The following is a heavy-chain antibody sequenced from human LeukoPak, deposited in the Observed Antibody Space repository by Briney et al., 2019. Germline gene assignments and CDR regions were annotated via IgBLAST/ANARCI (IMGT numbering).Heavy chain of an antibody. J-gene: IGHJ5*02. CDR1: GGSISSSSYY. D-gene: IGHD3-22*01. CDR3: ARDLLQNYYDHWFDP. CDR2: IYYSGST. V-gene: IGHV4-39*07. Sequence: SETLSLTCTVSGGSISSSSYYWGWIRQPPGKGLEWIGSIYYSGSTYYNPSLKSRVTISVDTSKNQFSLKLSSVTAEDTAVYYCARDLLQNYYDHWFDPWGQGTLVTVSS.